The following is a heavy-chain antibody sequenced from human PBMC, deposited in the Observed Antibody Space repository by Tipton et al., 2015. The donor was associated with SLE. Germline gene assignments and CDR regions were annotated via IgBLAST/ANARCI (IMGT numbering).Heavy chain of an antibody. J-gene: IGHJ4*02. D-gene: IGHD3-22*01. Sequence: GSLRLSCAASGFTFSSYAMSWVRQAPGKGLEWVSGISGSGNSKDYEDSVKGRFTISRDNSKNTLYLQMNSLRAEDTAVYYCAKGGFTMIVRGCYFDYWGQGTLVTVSS. CDR2: ISGSGNSK. V-gene: IGHV3-23*01. CDR1: GFTFSSYA. CDR3: AKGGFTMIVRGCYFDY.